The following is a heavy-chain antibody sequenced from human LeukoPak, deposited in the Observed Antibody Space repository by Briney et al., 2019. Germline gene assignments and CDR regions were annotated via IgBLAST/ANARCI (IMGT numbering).Heavy chain of an antibody. Sequence: GGSLRLSCAASGFTFSSYAMHWVRQAPGKGPEWVAVISYDGSNKYYADSVKGRFTISRDNSKNTLYLQMNSLRAEDTAVYYCARRGEQQLVIYYYYGMDVWGQGTTVTVSS. D-gene: IGHD6-13*01. CDR3: ARRGEQQLVIYYYYGMDV. J-gene: IGHJ6*02. CDR1: GFTFSSYA. V-gene: IGHV3-30*04. CDR2: ISYDGSNK.